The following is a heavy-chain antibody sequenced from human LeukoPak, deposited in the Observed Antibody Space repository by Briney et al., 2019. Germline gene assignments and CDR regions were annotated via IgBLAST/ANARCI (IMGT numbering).Heavy chain of an antibody. CDR3: ANRHPGYDSSGYSN. D-gene: IGHD3-22*01. J-gene: IGHJ4*02. CDR1: GFTFSSYA. CDR2: ISGSGGST. V-gene: IGHV3-23*01. Sequence: GGSLRLSCAASGFTFSSYAMSWVRQAPGKGLEWVSAISGSGGSTYYADSVKGRFTISRDNSKNTLYLQMNSLRAEDTAVYYCANRHPGYDSSGYSNWGQGTLVTVSS.